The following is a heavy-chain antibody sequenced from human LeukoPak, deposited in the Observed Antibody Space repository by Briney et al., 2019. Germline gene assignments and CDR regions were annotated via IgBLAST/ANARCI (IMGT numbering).Heavy chain of an antibody. V-gene: IGHV4-59*01. CDR1: GGSISSYY. Sequence: KPSETLSLTCTVSGGSISSYYWTWIRQPPGKGLEWIGYIYYSGSTNYNPSLKSRVTISVDTSKNQFSPKLSSVTAADTAVYYCARVSVPRAVAADYWGQGTLVTVSS. D-gene: IGHD6-19*01. CDR3: ARVSVPRAVAADY. CDR2: IYYSGST. J-gene: IGHJ4*02.